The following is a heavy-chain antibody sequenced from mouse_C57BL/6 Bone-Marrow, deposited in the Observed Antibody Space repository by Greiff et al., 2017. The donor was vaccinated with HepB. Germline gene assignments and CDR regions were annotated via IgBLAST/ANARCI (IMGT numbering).Heavy chain of an antibody. CDR3: ARGITRG. V-gene: IGHV3-6*01. CDR1: GYSITSGYY. D-gene: IGHD2-4*01. Sequence: EVHLVESGPGLVKPSQSLSLTCSVTGYSITSGYYWNWIRQFPGNKLEWMGYISYDGSNNYNPSLKNRISITRDTSKNQFFLKLNSVTTEDTATYYCARGITRGWGQGTLVTVSA. J-gene: IGHJ3*01. CDR2: ISYDGSN.